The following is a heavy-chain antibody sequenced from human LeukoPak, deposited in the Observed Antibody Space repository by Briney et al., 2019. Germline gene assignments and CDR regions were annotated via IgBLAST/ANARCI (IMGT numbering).Heavy chain of an antibody. CDR1: GGSISSYY. CDR2: IYYSGST. D-gene: IGHD5-12*01. CDR3: ARDPGGYSGYGQRFDY. V-gene: IGHV4-59*01. Sequence: SETLSLTCTVSGGSISSYYWSWIRQPPGKGLEWIGYIYYSGSTNYNPSLKSRVTISVDTSKNQFSLKLSSVTAADTAVYYCARDPGGYSGYGQRFDYWGQGTLVTVSS. J-gene: IGHJ4*02.